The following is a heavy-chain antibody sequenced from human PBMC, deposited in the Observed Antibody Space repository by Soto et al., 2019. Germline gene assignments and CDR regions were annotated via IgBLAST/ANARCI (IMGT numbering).Heavy chain of an antibody. Sequence: ASVKVSCKASGYTFTSYDINWVRQATGQGLEWMGWMNPNSGNTGYAQKFQGRVTMTRNTSISTAYMELSSLRSEDMAVYYCATTSIAAAGTDYWGQGTLVTVSS. D-gene: IGHD6-13*01. CDR3: ATTSIAAAGTDY. CDR1: GYTFTSYD. J-gene: IGHJ4*02. CDR2: MNPNSGNT. V-gene: IGHV1-8*01.